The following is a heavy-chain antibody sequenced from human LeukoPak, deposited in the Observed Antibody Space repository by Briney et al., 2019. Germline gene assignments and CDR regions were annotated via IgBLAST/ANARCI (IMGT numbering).Heavy chain of an antibody. CDR1: GFTLSSYA. Sequence: GGSLRLSCAASGFTLSSYAMGWVRQAPGKGLEWASIISSSGGSTYYADSVKGRFTISRDNSKNTLYLQMNSLRAEDTAVYYCAKARYSGYDTRGVVDYWGQGTLVTVSS. D-gene: IGHD5-12*01. V-gene: IGHV3-23*01. CDR2: ISSSGGST. J-gene: IGHJ4*02. CDR3: AKARYSGYDTRGVVDY.